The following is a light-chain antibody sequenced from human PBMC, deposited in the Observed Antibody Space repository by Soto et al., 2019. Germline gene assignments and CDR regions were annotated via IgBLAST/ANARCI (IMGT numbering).Light chain of an antibody. CDR1: SSDVGGYNY. J-gene: IGLJ1*01. V-gene: IGLV2-14*03. Sequence: QSVLTQPASVSGSPGQSIAISCTATSSDVGGYNYVSWYQHHPGKAPKLMIYDVSNRPSGVSDRFSGSKSGNTASLTISGLQAEDEADYYCSSYTSSGKYVFGTGTKLTVL. CDR2: DVS. CDR3: SSYTSSGKYV.